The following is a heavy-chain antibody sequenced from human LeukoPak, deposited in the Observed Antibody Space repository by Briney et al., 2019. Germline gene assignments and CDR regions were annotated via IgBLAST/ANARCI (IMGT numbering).Heavy chain of an antibody. J-gene: IGHJ4*02. CDR3: AKRGVVIRVILVGFHKQAYYFDS. CDR1: GITLSNYG. D-gene: IGHD3-22*01. Sequence: PGGAIRLSCAGSGITLSNYGMSWVRQAPGRGVEWVAGISDTCGITNYADSVKGRLTISRDNPKNTLYLQMNSLRAEDKAVCFCAKRGVVIRVILVGFHKQAYYFDSWGQGALVTVSS. CDR2: ISDTCGIT. V-gene: IGHV3-23*01.